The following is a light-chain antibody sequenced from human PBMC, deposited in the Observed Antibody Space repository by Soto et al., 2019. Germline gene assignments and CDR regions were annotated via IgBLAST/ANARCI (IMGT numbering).Light chain of an antibody. V-gene: IGLV2-14*01. Sequence: QSALTQPASVSGSPGQSITISCTGTSSDVGGYNYVSLYQQHPGKAPKLMIYEVSNRPSGVSNRFSGSKSGNTASLTISGLQAEDEADYYCSSYTSSSTRVFGGGTNPTVL. CDR3: SSYTSSSTRV. CDR1: SSDVGGYNY. J-gene: IGLJ3*02. CDR2: EVS.